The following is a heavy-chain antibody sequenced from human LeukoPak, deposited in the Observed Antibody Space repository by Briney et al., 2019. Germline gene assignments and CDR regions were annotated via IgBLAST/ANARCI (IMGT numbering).Heavy chain of an antibody. V-gene: IGHV4-59*01. CDR3: ARSSGHSYGDFDY. Sequence: NPSETLSLTCSVSGVSITSNYWSWIRQPPGKGLEWLGYTHRSGATSYNPSLKSRSTMSLDTSNNQFSLKLSSVTAAGTAVYYCARSSGHSYGDFDYWGQGNLVTVSS. J-gene: IGHJ4*02. CDR2: THRSGAT. CDR1: GVSITSNY. D-gene: IGHD5-18*01.